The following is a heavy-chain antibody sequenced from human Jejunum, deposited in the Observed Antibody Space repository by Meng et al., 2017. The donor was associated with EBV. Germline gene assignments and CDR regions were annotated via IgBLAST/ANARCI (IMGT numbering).Heavy chain of an antibody. Sequence: AQVVAQGAGPGQVGSSGRLSLAGAGFTLTIFCMHWVGQVPRTRVKWLECISKDGHDERSADSLTGRIPISREKYKCTLYLPMNSMTPADTDLYFCSRACSGGDFCYYYASWGQGSLVTVSS. D-gene: IGHD3-3*01. V-gene: IGHV3-30*03. J-gene: IGHJ5*02. CDR2: ISKDGHDE. CDR3: SRACSGGDFCYYYAS. CDR1: GFTLTIFC.